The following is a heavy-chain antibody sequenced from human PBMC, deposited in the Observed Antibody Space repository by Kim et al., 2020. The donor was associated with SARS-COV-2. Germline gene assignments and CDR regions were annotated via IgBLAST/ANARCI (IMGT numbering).Heavy chain of an antibody. CDR3: ARAAQRGYSYGYWFDP. D-gene: IGHD5-18*01. J-gene: IGHJ5*02. Sequence: LKSRVTISVDTSKNQFSLKLSSVTAADTAVYYCARAAQRGYSYGYWFDPWGQGTLVTVSS. V-gene: IGHV4-59*01.